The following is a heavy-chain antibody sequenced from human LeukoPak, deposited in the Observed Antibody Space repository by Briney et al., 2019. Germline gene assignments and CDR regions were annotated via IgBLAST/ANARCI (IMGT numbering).Heavy chain of an antibody. D-gene: IGHD3-3*01. Sequence: GGSLRLSCAASGFTFSSYWMHWVRQAPGKGPVWVARTNRDGSSTAYADSVKGRFTISKDNAKNTLYLLMNSLRAEDTAVYYCARDSAEWYIFDYWGQETLVTVSS. CDR2: TNRDGSST. J-gene: IGHJ4*02. CDR1: GFTFSSYW. V-gene: IGHV3-74*01. CDR3: ARDSAEWYIFDY.